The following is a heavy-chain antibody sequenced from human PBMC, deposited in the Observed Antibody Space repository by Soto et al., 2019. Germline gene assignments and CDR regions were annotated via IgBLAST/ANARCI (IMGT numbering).Heavy chain of an antibody. CDR1: GYTFTNYW. CDR3: AASIFYYGMDV. V-gene: IGHV5-51*01. J-gene: IGHJ6*02. Sequence: GESLKISCKGSGYTFTNYWIGWVRQMPGQGLEWMGIIYPGGSETKYNPSFQGQVTISADKSITTTYLQWSSLKASDTAIYYCAASIFYYGMDVWGQGTTVTVSS. CDR2: IYPGGSET.